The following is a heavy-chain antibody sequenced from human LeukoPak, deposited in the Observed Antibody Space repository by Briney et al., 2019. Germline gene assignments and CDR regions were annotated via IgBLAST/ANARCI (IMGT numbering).Heavy chain of an antibody. CDR1: GGTFSSYA. D-gene: IGHD6-13*01. Sequence: SVKVSCKASGGTFSSYAMSWVRQAPGQGLEWMGRIIPIFGIANYAQKFQGRVTITADKSTGTAYMELSSLRSEDTAVYYCARIIAAAGSDYWGQGTLVTVSS. CDR3: ARIIAAAGSDY. J-gene: IGHJ4*02. CDR2: IIPIFGIA. V-gene: IGHV1-69*04.